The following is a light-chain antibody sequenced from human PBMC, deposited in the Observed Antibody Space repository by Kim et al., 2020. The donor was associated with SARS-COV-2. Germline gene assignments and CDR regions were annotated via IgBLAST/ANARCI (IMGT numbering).Light chain of an antibody. CDR3: QQYGNSPRT. CDR2: GTS. V-gene: IGKV3-20*01. Sequence: SPGERATLFCSASQTVISTYLAWYQQKPGQAPRLLIHGTSSRATGIPDRFSGSGSGTVFTLTISRLEPEDFAVYYCQQYGNSPRTFGQGTKVDIK. CDR1: QTVISTY. J-gene: IGKJ1*01.